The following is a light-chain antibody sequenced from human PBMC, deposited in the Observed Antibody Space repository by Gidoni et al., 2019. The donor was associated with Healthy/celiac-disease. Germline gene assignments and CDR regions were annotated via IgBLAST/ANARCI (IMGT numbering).Light chain of an antibody. V-gene: IGKV1-5*03. J-gene: IGKJ1*01. Sequence: DIQMTQSPSTMSASVGDRVTITCRASQSISSLLAWYQQKPGKAPKLLIYEASSLESGVPSRFSGRGSGTEFTLTISSLQPDIFATYYCQQYNSYSWTFGQGTKVEIK. CDR3: QQYNSYSWT. CDR2: EAS. CDR1: QSISSL.